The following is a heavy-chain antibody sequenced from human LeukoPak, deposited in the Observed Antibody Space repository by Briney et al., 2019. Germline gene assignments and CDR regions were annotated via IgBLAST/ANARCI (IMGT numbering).Heavy chain of an antibody. CDR1: GPSISLYY. Sequence: SETLSLTCTVSGPSISLYYSSWLPDPPRKGVEWDGYIYYSGSTNYNTSLKSRVTLSVYTSKNHISATTRALTVPDTDRYIYYSGSNNYNASLKSRVTISVDTSKNQFSLKLSSVTAADTAVDYCARSEAAASGNWFDPWGQGTLVTVSS. J-gene: IGHJ5*02. D-gene: IGHD1-26*01. CDR3: YSGSNNYNASLKSRVTISVDTSKNQFSLKLSSVTAADTAVDYCARSEAAASGNWFDP. CDR2: IYYSGST. V-gene: IGHV4-59*01.